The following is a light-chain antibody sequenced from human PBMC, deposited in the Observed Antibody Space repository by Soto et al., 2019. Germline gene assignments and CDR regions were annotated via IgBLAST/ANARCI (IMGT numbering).Light chain of an antibody. CDR2: EVS. CDR1: SSDVGAYNY. J-gene: IGLJ1*01. V-gene: IGLV2-14*01. Sequence: QSALAQPASVSGSPGQSITISCTGTSSDVGAYNYVSWFQRHPGKAPKLLIYEVSNRPSGVSYRFSGSKSGSTASLTISGLQAEDEADYYCSSYTRSRTYVFGTGTKVTVL. CDR3: SSYTRSRTYV.